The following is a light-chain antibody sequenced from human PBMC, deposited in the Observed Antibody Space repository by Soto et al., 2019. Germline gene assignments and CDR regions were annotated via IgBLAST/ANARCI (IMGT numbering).Light chain of an antibody. Sequence: EVVLTQSPGTLSLSPGERATLSCTASQSVRNNYLAWYQQRPGQAPRLLIHDASSRATGIPDRFSGGGSGTDFTLTISGLEPEDFAVYYCQHYGPACAFTFGHGTQVDIK. V-gene: IGKV3-20*01. J-gene: IGKJ3*01. CDR3: QHYGPACAFT. CDR2: DAS. CDR1: QSVRNNY.